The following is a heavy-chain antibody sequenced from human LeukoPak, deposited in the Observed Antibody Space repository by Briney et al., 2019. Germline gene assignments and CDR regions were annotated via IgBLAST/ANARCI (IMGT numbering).Heavy chain of an antibody. Sequence: ASVKVSCKASGYTFTSYGISWVRQAPGQGLEWMGWISAYNVNTNYAQNLQGRVTMTTDTSTSTAYMELRSLRSDDTAVYYCAKDQYNWFDPWGQGTLVTVSS. V-gene: IGHV1-18*01. CDR2: ISAYNVNT. CDR1: GYTFTSYG. J-gene: IGHJ5*02. CDR3: AKDQYNWFDP.